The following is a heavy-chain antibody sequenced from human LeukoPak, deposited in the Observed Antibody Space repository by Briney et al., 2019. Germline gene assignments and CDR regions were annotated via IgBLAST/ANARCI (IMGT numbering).Heavy chain of an antibody. CDR2: FYPEDGET. D-gene: IGHD3-10*01. CDR3: ATGPLRYYYGSGSYRTFDY. CDR1: GYTLTELS. J-gene: IGHJ4*02. V-gene: IGHV1-24*01. Sequence: ASVKVSCKVSGYTLTELSMHWVRQAPGKGLEWMGGFYPEDGETIYAQKFQGRVTMTEDTSTDTAYMELSSLRSEDTAVYYCATGPLRYYYGSGSYRTFDYWGQGTLVTVSS.